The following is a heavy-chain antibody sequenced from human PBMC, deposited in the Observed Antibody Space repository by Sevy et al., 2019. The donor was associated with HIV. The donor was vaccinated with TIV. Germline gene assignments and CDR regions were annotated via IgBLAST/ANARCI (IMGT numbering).Heavy chain of an antibody. CDR2: IWFDGSNT. Sequence: GGSLRLSCAASGFTFSTYGMHWVRQAPGKGLEWVAVIWFDGSNTYYADSLKGRFTISRDIAKNTLHLQMNSLGAEDTAVYYCARDLEFYDSGDYGPAFMPDYWGQGTLVTVSS. D-gene: IGHD4-17*01. CDR3: ARDLEFYDSGDYGPAFMPDY. J-gene: IGHJ4*02. V-gene: IGHV3-33*01. CDR1: GFTFSTYG.